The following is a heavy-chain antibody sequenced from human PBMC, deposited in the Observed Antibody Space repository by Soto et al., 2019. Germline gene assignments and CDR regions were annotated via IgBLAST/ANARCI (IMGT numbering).Heavy chain of an antibody. D-gene: IGHD5-18*01. CDR2: ISSNGGST. V-gene: IGHV3-64*04. CDR3: ARLITGGYSYGYYFDY. J-gene: IGHJ4*02. CDR1: GFTFSSYA. Sequence: PGGSLRLSCAASGFTFSSYAMHWVRQAPGKGLEYVSAISSNGGSTYYADSVKGRFTISRDNSKNTLYLQMNSLRAEDTAVYYCARLITGGYSYGYYFDYWGQGTLVTVSS.